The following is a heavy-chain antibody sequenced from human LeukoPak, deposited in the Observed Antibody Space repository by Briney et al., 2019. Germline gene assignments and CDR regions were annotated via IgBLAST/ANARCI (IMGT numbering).Heavy chain of an antibody. CDR2: IYTRGTT. J-gene: IGHJ4*02. Sequence: KPSETLSLTCTVSGGSISSYYWSWIRQPAGKGLEWIGRIYTRGTTDYNPSLMSRVTMSVDTSKNQFSLKLSSVTAADPAVYYCARVFRSGYSSDWYSPFDYWGQGTLVTVSS. V-gene: IGHV4-4*07. CDR3: ARVFRSGYSSDWYSPFDY. CDR1: GGSISSYY. D-gene: IGHD6-19*01.